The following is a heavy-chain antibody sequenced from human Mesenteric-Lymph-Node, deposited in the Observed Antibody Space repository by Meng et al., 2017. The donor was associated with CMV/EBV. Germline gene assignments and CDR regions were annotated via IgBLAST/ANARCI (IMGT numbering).Heavy chain of an antibody. CDR3: AKSRSSTPGIVDD. Sequence: VQLPGAGPGLVKPSGTLSLTCIVSGVSVTSGAYHWSWIRQSPGKGLEWIGYIYGTGITIYNPSLKSRVTILLETSKNQFSLKLNSVTTADTAVYYCAKSRSSTPGIVDDWGQGTLVTVSS. D-gene: IGHD2/OR15-2a*01. J-gene: IGHJ4*02. V-gene: IGHV4-61*08. CDR2: IYGTGIT. CDR1: GVSVTSGAYH.